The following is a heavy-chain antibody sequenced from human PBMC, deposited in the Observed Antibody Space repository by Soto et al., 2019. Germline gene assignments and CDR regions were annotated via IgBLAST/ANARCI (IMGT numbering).Heavy chain of an antibody. J-gene: IGHJ4*02. CDR2: IYYSGST. V-gene: IGHV4-59*01. CDR1: GGSISSYY. CDR3: ARSNIAVAGGFDY. D-gene: IGHD6-19*01. Sequence: QVQLQESGPGLVKPSETLSLTCTVSGGSISSYYWSWIRQPPGKGLEWIGYIYYSGSTNYNPSLTSRVTISVDTSKNQFSLKLSSVTAADTAVYYCARSNIAVAGGFDYWGQGTLVTVSS.